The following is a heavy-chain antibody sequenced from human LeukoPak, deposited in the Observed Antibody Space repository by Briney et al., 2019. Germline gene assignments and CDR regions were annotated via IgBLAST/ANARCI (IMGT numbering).Heavy chain of an antibody. Sequence: GGSLRLSCVASGFTLCSYWMGWVRPAPGKGVEWVGNIKQNGSDKYYVDSVKGRFTISRDNAKNSLYLQMNSLRAEDTAVYSCARVMGYCSGGSCYPFDYWGQGTLVTVSS. J-gene: IGHJ4*02. D-gene: IGHD2-15*01. CDR2: IKQNGSDK. CDR1: GFTLCSYW. V-gene: IGHV3-7*03. CDR3: ARVMGYCSGGSCYPFDY.